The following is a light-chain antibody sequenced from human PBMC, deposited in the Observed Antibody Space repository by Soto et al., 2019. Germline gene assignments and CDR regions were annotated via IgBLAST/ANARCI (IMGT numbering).Light chain of an antibody. Sequence: QFVLTQPPSVSGSPGQSVTISCTGTSSDVGSYNRVSWYQQPPGTAPKVMIYEVSNRPSGVPDRFSGSKSGNTASLTISGLQAEDEADYYCSLYTSSSTYVFGTGTKVTVL. V-gene: IGLV2-18*01. J-gene: IGLJ1*01. CDR3: SLYTSSSTYV. CDR2: EVS. CDR1: SSDVGSYNR.